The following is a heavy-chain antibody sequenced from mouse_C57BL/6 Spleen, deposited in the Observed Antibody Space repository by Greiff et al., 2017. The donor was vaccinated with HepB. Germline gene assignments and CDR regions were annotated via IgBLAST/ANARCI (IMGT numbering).Heavy chain of an antibody. J-gene: IGHJ2*01. CDR3: ARPYYDYDGYYFDY. Sequence: QVQLQQPGAELVRPGSSVKLSCKASGYTFTSYWMHWVKQRPIQGLEWIGNIDPSDSETHYNQKFKDKATLTVDKSSSTAYMQLSILTSEDSAVYYCARPYYDYDGYYFDYWGQGTTLTVSS. V-gene: IGHV1-52*01. CDR2: IDPSDSET. CDR1: GYTFTSYW. D-gene: IGHD2-4*01.